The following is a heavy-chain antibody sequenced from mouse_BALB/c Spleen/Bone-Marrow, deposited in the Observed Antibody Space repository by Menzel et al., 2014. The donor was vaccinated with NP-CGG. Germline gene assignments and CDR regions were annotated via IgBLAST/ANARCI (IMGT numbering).Heavy chain of an antibody. V-gene: IGHV1-67*01. CDR1: GYTFTAYA. CDR3: ARNFYGSSYFDY. CDR2: ISTYSGNT. J-gene: IGHJ2*01. D-gene: IGHD1-1*01. Sequence: VQLQESGPELVRPGVSVKLSYKGSGYTFTAYAMHWVKQSHAKSLEWIGLISTYSGNTHYNQNFKGKATMTVDKSSSTAYMELARLTSEDSAIYYCARNFYGSSYFDYWGQGTTLTVSS.